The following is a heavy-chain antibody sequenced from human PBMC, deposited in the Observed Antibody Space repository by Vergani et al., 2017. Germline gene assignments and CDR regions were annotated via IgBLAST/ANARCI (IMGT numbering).Heavy chain of an antibody. CDR1: GYIFSNFW. CDR2: SYPGDSEV. J-gene: IGHJ3*01. D-gene: IGHD3-10*01. V-gene: IGHV5-51*01. CDR3: ASGGHGSENGGALQL. Sequence: EKQLVQSGSETKTPGESLKISCQAFGYIFSNFWIGWVRQRPGRVLEWMGISYPGDSEVKSNPTFRGQVIFSVDTSVNTAYLQWRSLQASDTATYFCASGGHGSENGGALQLWGQGTNITVSS.